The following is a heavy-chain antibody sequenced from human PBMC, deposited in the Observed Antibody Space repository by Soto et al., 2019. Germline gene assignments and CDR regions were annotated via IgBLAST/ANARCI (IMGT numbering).Heavy chain of an antibody. Sequence: ASVKVSCKASGYTFTSYGISWVRQAPGQGLEWMGWISAYNGNTNYAQKLQGRVTMTTDTSTSTAYMELRSLRSDDTAVYYCARDPYDFWNSYWDYWGQGTLVTSPQ. J-gene: IGHJ4*02. CDR1: GYTFTSYG. D-gene: IGHD3-3*01. V-gene: IGHV1-18*01. CDR2: ISAYNGNT. CDR3: ARDPYDFWNSYWDY.